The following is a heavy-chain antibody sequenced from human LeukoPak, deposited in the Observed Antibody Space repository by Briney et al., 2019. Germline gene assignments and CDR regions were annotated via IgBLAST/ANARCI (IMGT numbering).Heavy chain of an antibody. CDR1: GFTFSSYA. J-gene: IGHJ3*02. CDR2: ISGSGGST. Sequence: GGSLRLSCAASGFTFSSYAMSWVRQAPGKGLEWVSAISGSGGSTYYADSVQGRFTISRDNSKNTLYLQMNSLRAEDTAVYYCAKGLYDSSGYYPVDAFDIWGKGTMVTVSS. D-gene: IGHD3-22*01. V-gene: IGHV3-23*01. CDR3: AKGLYDSSGYYPVDAFDI.